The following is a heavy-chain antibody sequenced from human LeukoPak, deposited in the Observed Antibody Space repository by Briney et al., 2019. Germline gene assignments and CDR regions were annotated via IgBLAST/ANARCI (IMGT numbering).Heavy chain of an antibody. V-gene: IGHV1-8*01. Sequence: ASVEVSCKASGYTFTSYDINWVRQATGQGLEWMGWMNPNSGNTGYAQKFQGRVTMTRNTSISTAYMELSSLRSEDTAVYYCARIRGSGSYYSFGYWGQGTLVTVSS. J-gene: IGHJ4*02. D-gene: IGHD3-10*01. CDR1: GYTFTSYD. CDR3: ARIRGSGSYYSFGY. CDR2: MNPNSGNT.